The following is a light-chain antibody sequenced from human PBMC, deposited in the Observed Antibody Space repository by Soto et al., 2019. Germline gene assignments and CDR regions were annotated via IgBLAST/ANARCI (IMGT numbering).Light chain of an antibody. CDR1: QSVGSN. J-gene: IGKJ4*01. CDR2: DAS. V-gene: IGKV3-11*01. Sequence: EIVLTQSPATLSLTPGERATLSCRASQSVGSNFAWYQQKPGQAPRLLIYDASNRATGIPARFSGSGSGTDFSLTISSLDAEYVADYYCQQRSNWLFGGGTHVEIK. CDR3: QQRSNWL.